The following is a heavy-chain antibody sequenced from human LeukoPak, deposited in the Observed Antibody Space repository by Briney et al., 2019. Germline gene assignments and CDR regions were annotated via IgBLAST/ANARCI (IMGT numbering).Heavy chain of an antibody. CDR2: IYYSGST. J-gene: IGHJ6*02. CDR3: ARVPSNPYYYYGMDV. V-gene: IGHV4-61*01. D-gene: IGHD4-11*01. Sequence: PSETLSLTCTVSGGSVSSGSYYWSWIRQPPGTGLEWIGYIYYSGSTNYNPSLKSRVTISVDTSKNQFSLKLSSVTAADTAVYYCARVPSNPYYYYGMDVWGQGTTVTVSS. CDR1: GGSVSSGSYY.